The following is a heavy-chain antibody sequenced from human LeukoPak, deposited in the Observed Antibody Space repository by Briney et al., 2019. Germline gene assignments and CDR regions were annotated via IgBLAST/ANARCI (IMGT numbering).Heavy chain of an antibody. V-gene: IGHV1-18*01. CDR1: GYTFTSYG. J-gene: IGHJ4*02. CDR2: ISAYNGNT. Sequence: WASVKVSCKASGYTFTSYGISWVRQAPGQGLEWMGWISAYNGNTNYAQKLQGRVTMTTDTSTSTAYMELRSLRSDDTAVYYCARDYGDYVLGSFDYWGQGTLVTVSS. D-gene: IGHD4-17*01. CDR3: ARDYGDYVLGSFDY.